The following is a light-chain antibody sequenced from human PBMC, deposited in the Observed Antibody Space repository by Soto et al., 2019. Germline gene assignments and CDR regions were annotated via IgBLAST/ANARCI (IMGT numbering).Light chain of an antibody. V-gene: IGLV1-51*01. Sequence: QSVLTQPASVSGSPGQSITISCTGTSSNIGNNFVSWYQQLPGTAPKLLIYDNNKRPSGIPDRFSGSKSGTSATLGITGLQTGDEADYYCGTWDSSLSAGVFSGGTKLTVL. J-gene: IGLJ2*01. CDR1: SSNIGNNF. CDR2: DNN. CDR3: GTWDSSLSAGV.